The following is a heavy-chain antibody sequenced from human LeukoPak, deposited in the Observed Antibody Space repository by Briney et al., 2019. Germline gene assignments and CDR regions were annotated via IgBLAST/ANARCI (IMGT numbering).Heavy chain of an antibody. CDR3: AKDLEEYSSSWYQGKDY. CDR1: GFTFSTYK. CDR2: ITSSGSAI. Sequence: GGSLRLSCAASGFTFSTYKMNWVRQAPGKGLEWVSYITSSGSAIYYADSVKGRFTISRDNAKNSLYLQMNSLRAEDTAVYYCAKDLEEYSSSWYQGKDYWGQGTLVTVSS. V-gene: IGHV3-48*03. D-gene: IGHD6-13*01. J-gene: IGHJ4*02.